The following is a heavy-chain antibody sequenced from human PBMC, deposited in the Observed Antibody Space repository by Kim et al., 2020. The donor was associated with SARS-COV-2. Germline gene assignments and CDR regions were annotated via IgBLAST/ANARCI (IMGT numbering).Heavy chain of an antibody. CDR3: ARESAVAGQTYYFDY. Sequence: LSLTCAASGFTFSSYWMSWVRQAPGKGLEWVANIKQDGSEKYYVDSVKGRFTISRDNAKNSLYLQMNSLRAEDTAVYYCARESAVAGQTYYFDYWGQGTLVTVSS. CDR1: GFTFSSYW. CDR2: IKQDGSEK. J-gene: IGHJ4*02. V-gene: IGHV3-7*03. D-gene: IGHD6-19*01.